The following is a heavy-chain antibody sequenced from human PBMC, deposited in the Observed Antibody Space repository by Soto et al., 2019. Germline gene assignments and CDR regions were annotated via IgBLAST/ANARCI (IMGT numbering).Heavy chain of an antibody. CDR2: IYYSGTT. CDR1: GGSIDSSSFY. CDR3: AREVVGAGTTYDY. Sequence: PSETLSLTCTVSGGSIDSSSFYWGWIRQPPGKGLEWIGAIYYSGTTYYNPSLKSRVTISVDTSKNQFSLKLNSVTAADTAVYYCAREVVGAGTTYDYWGQGTPVTVSS. V-gene: IGHV4-39*01. D-gene: IGHD1-26*01. J-gene: IGHJ4*02.